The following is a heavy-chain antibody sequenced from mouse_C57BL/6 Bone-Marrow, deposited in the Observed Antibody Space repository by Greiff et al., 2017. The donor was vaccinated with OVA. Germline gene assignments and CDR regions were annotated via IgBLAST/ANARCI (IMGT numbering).Heavy chain of an antibody. Sequence: QVQLQQSGAELVRPGTSVKVSCKASGYAFTNYLIEWVKQRPGQGLEWIGVINPGSGGTNYNEKFKGKATLTADKSSSTAYMQLSSLTSEDSAVYFCARGGYGFAYWGQGTLVTVSA. V-gene: IGHV1-54*01. CDR1: GYAFTNYL. CDR2: INPGSGGT. CDR3: ARGGYGFAY. D-gene: IGHD1-2*01. J-gene: IGHJ3*01.